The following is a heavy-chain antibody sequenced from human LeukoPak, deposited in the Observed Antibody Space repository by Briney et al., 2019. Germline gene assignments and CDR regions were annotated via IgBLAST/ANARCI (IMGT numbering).Heavy chain of an antibody. V-gene: IGHV4-39*07. Sequence: SETLSLTCSVSGDSISSSSSYWGWIRQPPGKGLEWIGSIYYSGSTYYNTSLKSRVTISVDTSKNQFSLKLSSVTAADTAVYYCARTWSSGWYPNYYYYYTDVWGKGTTVTVSS. D-gene: IGHD6-19*01. CDR2: IYYSGST. CDR1: GDSISSSSSY. J-gene: IGHJ6*03. CDR3: ARTWSSGWYPNYYYYYTDV.